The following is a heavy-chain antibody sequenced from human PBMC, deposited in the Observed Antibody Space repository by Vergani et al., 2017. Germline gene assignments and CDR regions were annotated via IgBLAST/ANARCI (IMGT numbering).Heavy chain of an antibody. V-gene: IGHV1-46*01. CDR3: ARGRVNSSSFYYYYYYMDV. D-gene: IGHD6-13*01. J-gene: IGHJ6*03. CDR2: INPSGGST. Sequence: QVQLVQSGAEVKKPGASVKVSCKASGYTFTSYYMHWVRQAPGQGLEWMGIINPSGGSTSYAQKFQGRVTMTTDTSTSTAYMELRSLRSDDTAVYYCARGRVNSSSFYYYYYYMDVWGKGTTVTVSS. CDR1: GYTFTSYY.